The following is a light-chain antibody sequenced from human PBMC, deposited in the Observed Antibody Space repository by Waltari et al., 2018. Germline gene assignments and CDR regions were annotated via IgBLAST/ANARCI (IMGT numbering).Light chain of an antibody. J-gene: IGLJ1*01. Sequence: QSALTQPASVSGSPGQSLAVSCTGSSSDVGTYNLVSWYQQHPGKAPKLIIYEATKRPSVVANRFAGSKSGNVASLRITGLQAEDEADYYCCSFAGRSTWVFGTGTKVTVL. CDR3: CSFAGRSTWV. CDR2: EAT. CDR1: SSDVGTYNL. V-gene: IGLV2-23*01.